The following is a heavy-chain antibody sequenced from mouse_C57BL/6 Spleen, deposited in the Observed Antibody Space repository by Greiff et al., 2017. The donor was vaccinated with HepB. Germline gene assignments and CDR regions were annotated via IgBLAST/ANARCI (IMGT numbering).Heavy chain of an antibody. CDR1: GYTFTSYW. CDR3: AREGSSSGYSMDY. Sequence: QVQLQQPGAELVRPGSSVKLSCKASGYTFTSYWMHWVKQRPIQGLEWIGNIDPSDSETHYNQKFKDKATLAVDKSSSTAYMQLSSLTSEDSADYYCAREGSSSGYSMDYWGQGTSVTVSS. CDR2: IDPSDSET. J-gene: IGHJ4*01. V-gene: IGHV1-52*01. D-gene: IGHD3-2*02.